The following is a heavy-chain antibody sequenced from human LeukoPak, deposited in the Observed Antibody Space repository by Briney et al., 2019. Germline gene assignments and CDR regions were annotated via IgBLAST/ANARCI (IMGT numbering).Heavy chain of an antibody. J-gene: IGHJ5*02. Sequence: PSETLSLTCTVSGGSISSYYWSWIRQPPGKGLEWIGRIYTSGSTNYNPSLKSRVTISVDTSKNQFSLKLSSVTAADTAVYYCARDGVDIAGYNWFDPWGQGTLVTVSS. D-gene: IGHD5-12*01. CDR1: GGSISSYY. V-gene: IGHV4-4*07. CDR2: IYTSGST. CDR3: ARDGVDIAGYNWFDP.